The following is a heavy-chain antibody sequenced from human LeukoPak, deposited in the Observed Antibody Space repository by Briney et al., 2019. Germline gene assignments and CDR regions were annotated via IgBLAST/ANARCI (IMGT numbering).Heavy chain of an antibody. J-gene: IGHJ4*02. V-gene: IGHV4-31*03. CDR3: ARGGGDVYNVFDY. D-gene: IGHD5-24*01. CDR1: GGSISSGGYY. CDR2: IYYSGST. Sequence: QTLSLTCTVSGGSISSGGYYWSRIRQHPGKGLEWIGYIYYSGSTYYNPSLTSRVTISVDTSKNQFSLKLSSVSAADTAVYYCARGGGDVYNVFDYWGQGTLASGSS.